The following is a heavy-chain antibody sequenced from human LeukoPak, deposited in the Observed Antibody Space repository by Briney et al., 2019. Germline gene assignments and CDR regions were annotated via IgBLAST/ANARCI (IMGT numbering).Heavy chain of an antibody. Sequence: GGSLRLSCAASGFTFSSYWMSWVRQAPGKGLEWVAVISYDGSNKYYADSVKGRFTISRDNSKNTLYLQMNSLRAEDTAVYYCAKEGFRKTIFGVGAFDIWGQGTMVTVSS. CDR1: GFTFSSYW. J-gene: IGHJ3*02. D-gene: IGHD3-3*01. V-gene: IGHV3-30*18. CDR2: ISYDGSNK. CDR3: AKEGFRKTIFGVGAFDI.